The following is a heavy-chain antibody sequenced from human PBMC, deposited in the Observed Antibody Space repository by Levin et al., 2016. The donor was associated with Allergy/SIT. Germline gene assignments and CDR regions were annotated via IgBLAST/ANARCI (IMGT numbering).Heavy chain of an antibody. J-gene: IGHJ4*02. D-gene: IGHD3-22*01. CDR3: ARHFGSNYYDSSGQYYFDY. CDR2: IYYSGST. CDR1: GGSISSYY. V-gene: IGHV4-59*08. Sequence: SETLSLTCTVSGGSISSYYWSWIRQPPGKGLEWIGYIYYSGSTNYNPSLKSRVTISVDTSKNQFSLKLSSVTAADTAVYYCARHFGSNYYDSSGQYYFDYWGQGTLVTVSS.